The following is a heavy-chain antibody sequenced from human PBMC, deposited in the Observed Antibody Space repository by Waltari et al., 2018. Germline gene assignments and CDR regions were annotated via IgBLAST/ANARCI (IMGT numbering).Heavy chain of an antibody. CDR1: GFTYSSYG. CDR3: AREAMTLYYFDY. CDR2: SWVDGGNI. J-gene: IGHJ4*02. D-gene: IGHD2-21*02. V-gene: IGHV3-33*01. Sequence: QVQLVESGGGVVQPGRSLRLSCAASGFTYSSYGMHWVRQAPGKGLEWVAASWVDGGNIYYVDSVKGRFTISRDNSKNTLYLQMNSLRAEDTAVYYCAREAMTLYYFDYWGQGTLVTVSS.